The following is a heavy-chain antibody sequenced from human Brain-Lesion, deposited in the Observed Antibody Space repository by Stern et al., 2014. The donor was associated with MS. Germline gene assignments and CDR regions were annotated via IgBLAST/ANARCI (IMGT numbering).Heavy chain of an antibody. V-gene: IGHV3-7*01. Sequence: EVQLVESGGDLVQPGGSLRLSCVASGFTFSDYWLTWVRQAPGKGLQWVANINQDGSDKHYVDSVKGRFTISRDNAKNSRYLQMNSLRVDDTAVYYCARIDRGNYDFWSGYYDYWFDPWGQGTLVTVSS. CDR2: INQDGSDK. CDR1: GFTFSDYW. J-gene: IGHJ5*02. CDR3: ARIDRGNYDFWSGYYDYWFDP. D-gene: IGHD3-3*01.